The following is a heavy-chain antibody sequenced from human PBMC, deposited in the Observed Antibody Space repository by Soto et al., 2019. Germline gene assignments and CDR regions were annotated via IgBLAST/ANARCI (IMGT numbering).Heavy chain of an antibody. V-gene: IGHV4-59*08. J-gene: IGHJ4*02. CDR2: IYYSGST. CDR3: ARARSYRPNFDY. CDR1: GGSISSYY. D-gene: IGHD3-16*02. Sequence: PSETLSLTCTVSGGSISSYYWSWIRQPPGKGLEWIGYIYYSGSTNYNPSLKSRVTISVDTSKNQFSLKLSSVTAADTAVYYCARARSYRPNFDYWGQGTLVTVS.